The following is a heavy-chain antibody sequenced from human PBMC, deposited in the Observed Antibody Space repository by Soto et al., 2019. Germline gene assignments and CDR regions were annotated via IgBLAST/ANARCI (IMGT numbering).Heavy chain of an antibody. Sequence: SETLSLTCAVSGGSISSGGYSCICIRQPPWNGLEWIGYIYHSGSTYYNPSLKSRVTISVDRSKNQFSLKLSSVTAADTAVYYCARARDCSSTSCSRGDWFDPWGQGTLVTVSS. CDR1: GGSISSGGYS. V-gene: IGHV4-30-2*01. J-gene: IGHJ5*02. D-gene: IGHD2-2*01. CDR3: ARARDCSSTSCSRGDWFDP. CDR2: IYHSGST.